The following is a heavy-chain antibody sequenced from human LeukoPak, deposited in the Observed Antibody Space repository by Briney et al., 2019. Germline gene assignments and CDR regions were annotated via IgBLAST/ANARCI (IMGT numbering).Heavy chain of an antibody. CDR3: AKAALYYDSSGYDS. V-gene: IGHV3-23*01. D-gene: IGHD3-22*01. J-gene: IGHJ4*02. Sequence: GESLRLSCAASGFTFSSYVMSWVRQAPGKGLEWVSAISGSGGSTYYADSVKGRFTISRDNSKNTLYLQMNSLRAEDTAVYFYAKAALYYDSSGYDSWGQGTLVTVSS. CDR1: GFTFSSYV. CDR2: ISGSGGST.